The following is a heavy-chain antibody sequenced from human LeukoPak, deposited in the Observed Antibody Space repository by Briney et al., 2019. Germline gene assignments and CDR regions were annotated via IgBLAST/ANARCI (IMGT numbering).Heavy chain of an antibody. CDR2: INPNSGGT. V-gene: IGHV1-2*04. Sequence: ASVKVSCKASGYTFTGYYMHWVRRAPGQGLEWMGWINPNSGGTNYAQKFQGWVTMTRDTSISTAYMELSRLRSDDTAVYYCARRGYSGYDHHWYFDLWGRGTLVTVSS. J-gene: IGHJ2*01. CDR1: GYTFTGYY. D-gene: IGHD5-12*01. CDR3: ARRGYSGYDHHWYFDL.